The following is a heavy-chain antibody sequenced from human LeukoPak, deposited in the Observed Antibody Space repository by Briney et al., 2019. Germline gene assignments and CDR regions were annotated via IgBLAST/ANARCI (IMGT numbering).Heavy chain of an antibody. J-gene: IGHJ4*02. V-gene: IGHV4-4*09. D-gene: IGHD1-7*01. CDR2: IYTSGST. CDR1: GGSISSYY. Sequence: SETLSLTCTVSGGSISSYYWSWIRQPPGKGLEWIGYIYTSGSTNYNPSLKSRVTISVDTSKNQFSLKLSSVTAADTAVYYCARRAPGITGTYIFDYWGQGTLGTVSA. CDR3: ARRAPGITGTYIFDY.